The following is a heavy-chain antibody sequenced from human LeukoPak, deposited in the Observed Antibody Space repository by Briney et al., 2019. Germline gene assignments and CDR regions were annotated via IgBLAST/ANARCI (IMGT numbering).Heavy chain of an antibody. Sequence: PGGSLRLSCAASGFTFVTFAMGWVRQAPGKGLEWVSTISGSGGGTYYADSVKGRFTISRDNSKNTLYLQMNSLRAEDTAVYYCAKHKGAGSRYSYSMGVWGKGATVTVSS. CDR3: AKHKGAGSRYSYSMGV. CDR1: GFTFVTFA. CDR2: ISGSGGGT. V-gene: IGHV3-23*01. D-gene: IGHD6-13*01. J-gene: IGHJ6*03.